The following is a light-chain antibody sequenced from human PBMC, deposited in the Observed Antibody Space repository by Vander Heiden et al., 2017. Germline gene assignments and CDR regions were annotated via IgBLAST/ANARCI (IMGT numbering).Light chain of an antibody. V-gene: IGLV1-44*01. CDR3: AAWDDSLNGVV. CDR2: SNN. J-gene: IGLJ2*01. CDR1: SSNIGSNT. Sequence: QSVLTQPPSASGTPGQRVTISCSGSSSNIGSNTVNWYQQRPGTAPKPLIYSNNQRPSGVPDRFSGSKSGTSASLAISGLQSEDEADYYCAAWDDSLNGVVFGGGTKLTVL.